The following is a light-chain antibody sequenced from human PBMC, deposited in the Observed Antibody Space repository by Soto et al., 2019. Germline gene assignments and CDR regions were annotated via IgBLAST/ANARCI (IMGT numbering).Light chain of an antibody. CDR3: QQYKNWRT. CDR1: KSVSSN. J-gene: IGKJ2*01. Sequence: EIVMTQSPATLSVSPGERATLSCRASKSVSSNLAWYQQKPGQAPRLLIYGASTRATGIPARFSGGGSGTEFTLTVSSLQSEDSAVYYCQQYKNWRTFGQGTKLEIK. CDR2: GAS. V-gene: IGKV3-15*01.